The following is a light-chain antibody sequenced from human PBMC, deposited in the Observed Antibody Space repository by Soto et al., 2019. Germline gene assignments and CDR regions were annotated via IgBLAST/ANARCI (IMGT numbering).Light chain of an antibody. CDR2: KAS. CDR1: QSISSW. J-gene: IGKJ1*01. V-gene: IGKV1-5*03. Sequence: DLQMTKSPSTLSASVGDRVTITCRASQSISSWLAWYQQKPGTAPKLLIYKASSLESGVPSRFSGSGSGTEFTLTISRLKPDDFATYYCQLYNSYRTFGQETRWIS. CDR3: QLYNSYRT.